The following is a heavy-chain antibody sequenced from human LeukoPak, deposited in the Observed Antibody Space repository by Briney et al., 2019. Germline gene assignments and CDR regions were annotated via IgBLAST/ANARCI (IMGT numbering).Heavy chain of an antibody. CDR3: ARLGTAYSSSWGYYYYDMDV. V-gene: IGHV4-4*07. D-gene: IGHD6-13*01. CDR1: GGSISSYY. Sequence: SETLSLTCTVSGGSISSYYWSWIRQPAGKGLEWIGRIYTSGSTNYNPSLKSRVTMSVDTSKNQFSLKLSSVTAADTAVYYCARLGTAYSSSWGYYYYDMDVWGKGATVTVSS. J-gene: IGHJ6*03. CDR2: IYTSGST.